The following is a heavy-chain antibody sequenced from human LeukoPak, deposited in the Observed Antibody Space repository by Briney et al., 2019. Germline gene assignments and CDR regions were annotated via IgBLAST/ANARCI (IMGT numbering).Heavy chain of an antibody. D-gene: IGHD4/OR15-4a*01. CDR1: GGSISSGSYY. CDR2: IYTSGST. CDR3: ARGSRAHYGGVPTDY. Sequence: PSETLSLTCTVSGGSISSGSYYWSWIRQPAGKGLEWIGRIYTSGSTNYNPSLKSRVTMSVDTPKNQFSLKLSSVTAADTAVYYCARGSRAHYGGVPTDYWGQGTLVTVSS. V-gene: IGHV4-61*02. J-gene: IGHJ4*02.